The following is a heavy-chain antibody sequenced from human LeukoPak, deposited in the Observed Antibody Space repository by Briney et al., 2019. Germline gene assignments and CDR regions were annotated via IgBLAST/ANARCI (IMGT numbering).Heavy chain of an antibody. J-gene: IGHJ4*02. CDR3: AKDRGYSLAFDY. D-gene: IGHD5-18*01. CDR1: GFTFNRFY. V-gene: IGHV3-30*18. CDR2: ISYDGSNK. Sequence: GGSLRLSCSASGFTFNRFYLHWVRQAPGKGLEWVAVISYDGSNKYYADSVKGRFTISRDNSKNTLYLQMNSLRAEDTAVYYCAKDRGYSLAFDYWGQGTLVTVSS.